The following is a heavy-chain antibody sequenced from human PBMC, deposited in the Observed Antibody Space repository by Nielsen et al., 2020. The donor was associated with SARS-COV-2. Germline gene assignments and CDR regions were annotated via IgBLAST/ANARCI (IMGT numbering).Heavy chain of an antibody. V-gene: IGHV3-30-3*01. J-gene: IGHJ5*02. CDR3: ARDSGSSTIADP. D-gene: IGHD1-26*01. CDR2: ISYDGSNK. Sequence: GGSLRLSCAASGFTFSSYAMHWVRQAPGKGLEWVAVISYDGSNKYYADSVKGRFTISRDNSKNTLYLQMNSLRAEDTAVYYCARDSGSSTIADPWGQGTLVTVSS. CDR1: GFTFSSYA.